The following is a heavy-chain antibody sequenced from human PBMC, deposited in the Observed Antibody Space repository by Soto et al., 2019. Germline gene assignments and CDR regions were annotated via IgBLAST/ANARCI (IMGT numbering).Heavy chain of an antibody. V-gene: IGHV3-21*01. CDR1: GFTFSSYS. J-gene: IGHJ3*02. CDR3: ARDPDSSGYFPRGAFDI. D-gene: IGHD3-22*01. CDR2: ISSSSSYI. Sequence: PGGSLRPSCAASGFTFSSYSMNWVRQAPGKGLEWVSSISSSSSYIYYADSVKGRFTISRDNAKNSLYLQMNSLRAEDTAVYYCARDPDSSGYFPRGAFDIWGQGTMVTVSS.